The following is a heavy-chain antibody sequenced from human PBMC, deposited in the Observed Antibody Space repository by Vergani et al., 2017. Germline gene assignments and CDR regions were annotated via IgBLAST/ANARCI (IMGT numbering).Heavy chain of an antibody. CDR2: MDYSGST. V-gene: IGHV4-38-2*02. J-gene: IGHJ4*02. CDR3: ARRPVRYFGWLFPE. Sequence: QVQLQESGPGLVKPSETLSLTCTVSGDSVISTDYHWGWIRQPPGKGLEWIGSMDYSGSTSYNPSLKSRVTISVDTSKNQFSLKLSSVTAADPAVYYWARRPVRYFGWLFPEWGQGTLVTVSS. D-gene: IGHD3-9*01. CDR1: GDSVISTDYH.